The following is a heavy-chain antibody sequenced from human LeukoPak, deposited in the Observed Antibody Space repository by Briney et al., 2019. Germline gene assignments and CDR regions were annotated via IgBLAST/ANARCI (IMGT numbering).Heavy chain of an antibody. CDR3: ARTHTAMPEYYYYYMDV. CDR1: GFTFSSYW. D-gene: IGHD5-18*01. Sequence: GGSLRLSCAASGFTFSSYWMSWVRQAPGKGLEWVANIKQDGSEKYYVDSVKGRFTISRDNSKNTLYLQMGSLRAEDMAVYYCARTHTAMPEYYYYYMDVWGKGTTVTVSS. V-gene: IGHV3-7*01. CDR2: IKQDGSEK. J-gene: IGHJ6*03.